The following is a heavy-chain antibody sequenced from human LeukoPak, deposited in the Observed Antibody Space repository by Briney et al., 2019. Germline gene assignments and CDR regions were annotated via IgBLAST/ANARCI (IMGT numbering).Heavy chain of an antibody. V-gene: IGHV3-20*04. Sequence: GGSLRLSCAASGFTFDDYGMSWVRQAPGKGLDWVSGINWNGGSTGYADSMKGRFTISRDNAKNSLYLQMNSLRAEDTALYYCARGGYYYDSSGYYPLDYWGQGTLVTVSS. CDR3: ARGGYYYDSSGYYPLDY. D-gene: IGHD3-22*01. CDR2: INWNGGST. CDR1: GFTFDDYG. J-gene: IGHJ4*02.